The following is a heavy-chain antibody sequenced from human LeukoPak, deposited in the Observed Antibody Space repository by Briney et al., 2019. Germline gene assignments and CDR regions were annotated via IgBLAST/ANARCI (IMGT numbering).Heavy chain of an antibody. Sequence: PSETLSLTCTVSGGSIRSYYWSWIRQPPGKGLEWIGEINHSGSTNYNPSLKSRVTISVDTSKNQFSLKLSSVTAADTAVYYCAREGGADSGSCDYWGQGTLVTVSS. CDR2: INHSGST. CDR3: AREGGADSGSCDY. CDR1: GGSIRSYY. D-gene: IGHD1-26*01. J-gene: IGHJ4*02. V-gene: IGHV4-34*01.